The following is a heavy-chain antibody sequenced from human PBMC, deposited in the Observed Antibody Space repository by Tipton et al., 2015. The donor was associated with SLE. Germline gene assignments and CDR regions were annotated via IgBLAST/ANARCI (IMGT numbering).Heavy chain of an antibody. V-gene: IGHV3-30*04. CDR3: AGGLVHYYYYMDV. CDR1: GFTFSGYA. Sequence: SLRLSCAASGFTFSGYAMHWVRQAPGKGLEWVAVISYDGTNKYYADSVKGRFTISRDNSKNTLYLQMNSLRAEDTAVYYCAGGLVHYYYYMDVWGKGTTVTVSS. CDR2: ISYDGTNK. J-gene: IGHJ6*03. D-gene: IGHD6-6*01.